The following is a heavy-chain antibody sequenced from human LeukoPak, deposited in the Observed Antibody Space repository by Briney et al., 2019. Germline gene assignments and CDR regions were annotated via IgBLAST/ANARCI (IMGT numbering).Heavy chain of an antibody. Sequence: PSETLSLTCTVSGGSISSGGYYWSWIRQPPGKGLEWIGYIYHSGSTYYNPSLKSRVTISVDTSKNQFSLKLSSVTAADTAVYYCAREHLIAAQGNEWFDPWGQGTLVTVSS. CDR1: GGSISSGGYY. J-gene: IGHJ5*02. CDR2: IYHSGST. D-gene: IGHD6-6*01. CDR3: AREHLIAAQGNEWFDP. V-gene: IGHV4-30-2*01.